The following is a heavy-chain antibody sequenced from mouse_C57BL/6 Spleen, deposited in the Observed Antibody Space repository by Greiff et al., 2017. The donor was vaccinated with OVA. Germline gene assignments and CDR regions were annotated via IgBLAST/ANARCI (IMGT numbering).Heavy chain of an antibody. D-gene: IGHD1-1*01. CDR2: INPNNGGT. J-gene: IGHJ4*01. V-gene: IGHV1-26*01. Sequence: EVQLQQSGPELAKPGASVKISCKASGYTFTDYYMNWVKQSHGKSLEWIGDINPNNGGTSYNQKFKGKATLTVDKSSSTAYMELRSLTSEDSAVYYCARSYYYGSRTYAMDYWGQGTSVTVSS. CDR1: GYTFTDYY. CDR3: ARSYYYGSRTYAMDY.